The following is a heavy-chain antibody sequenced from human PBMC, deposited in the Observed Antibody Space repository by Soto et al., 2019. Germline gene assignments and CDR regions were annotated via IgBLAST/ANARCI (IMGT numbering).Heavy chain of an antibody. CDR1: GYTFTSYY. Sequence: AAVKVSCKASGYTFTSYYMHWVRQAPGQGLEWMGIINPSGGSTSYAQKFQGRVTMTRGTSTSTVYMELSSLRSEDTAVYYCARDRTPWSKHPQLGIWGQGTMVTVSS. J-gene: IGHJ3*02. CDR2: INPSGGST. D-gene: IGHD2-2*01. CDR3: ARDRTPWSKHPQLGI. V-gene: IGHV1-46*01.